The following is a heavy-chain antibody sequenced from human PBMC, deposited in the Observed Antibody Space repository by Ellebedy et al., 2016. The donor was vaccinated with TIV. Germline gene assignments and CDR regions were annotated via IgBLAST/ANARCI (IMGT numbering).Heavy chain of an antibody. D-gene: IGHD2-15*01. Sequence: SRVTISVDTSKNQFSLKLSSVTAADTAVYYCVRPDEDYYIDSWGQGTLVTVSS. V-gene: IGHV4-34*01. J-gene: IGHJ4*02. CDR3: VRPDEDYYIDS.